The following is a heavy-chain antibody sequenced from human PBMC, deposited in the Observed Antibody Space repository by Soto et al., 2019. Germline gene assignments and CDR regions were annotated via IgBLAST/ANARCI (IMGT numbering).Heavy chain of an antibody. CDR3: ARGAGIAVTSTSFDC. V-gene: IGHV3-30-3*01. J-gene: IGHJ4*02. Sequence: QVHLVESGGGVVQPGRSLRLSCAASGFTFSSYSMHWVRQAPGKGLEWVAVISYDGSHKYNADSVKGRFTISRDNSRNTLYLQMNSLRADDTAVYYCARGAGIAVTSTSFDCWGQGTLVTVSS. CDR2: ISYDGSHK. D-gene: IGHD6-19*01. CDR1: GFTFSSYS.